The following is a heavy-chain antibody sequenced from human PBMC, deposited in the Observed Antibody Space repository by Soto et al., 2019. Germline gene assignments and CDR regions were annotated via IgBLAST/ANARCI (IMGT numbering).Heavy chain of an antibody. Sequence: QVQMVQSGAVVKKPGSSVKVSCKASGDTFRTYAVNWVRQAPGQGLEWMGGTIPIFGTPPYAETFQGRVTITADDSTRTAHMEVTNLTSDDTAVYYCARGTYESGFDRWGQGTLVTVSS. D-gene: IGHD3-10*01. V-gene: IGHV1-69*01. J-gene: IGHJ5*02. CDR1: GDTFRTYA. CDR2: TIPIFGTP. CDR3: ARGTYESGFDR.